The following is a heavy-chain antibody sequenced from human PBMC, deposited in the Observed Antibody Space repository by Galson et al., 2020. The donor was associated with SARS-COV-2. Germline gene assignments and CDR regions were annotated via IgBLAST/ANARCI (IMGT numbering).Heavy chain of an antibody. CDR1: GYSVSTTNY. CDR2: VYPSGTT. D-gene: IGHD3-22*01. J-gene: IGHJ2*01. V-gene: IGHV4-38-2*02. Sequence: SETLSLTCTVSGYSVSTTNYWGWVRQPPGRGLEWIGSVYPSGTTYYNPSLKSRVTISVDTSKDQFSLRLDSVTAADTALYYCARQGINMIVLVTVPGWYFDLWGRGTLITVSS. CDR3: ARQGINMIVLVTVPGWYFDL.